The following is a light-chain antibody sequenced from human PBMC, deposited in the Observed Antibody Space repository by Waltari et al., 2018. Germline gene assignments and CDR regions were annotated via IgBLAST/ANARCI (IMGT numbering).Light chain of an antibody. J-gene: IGLJ2*01. V-gene: IGLV2-8*01. Sequence: QSALTQPPSASGSPGQSVTISCTGTRRDVGGHNFVSWYQQHPGKVPKLMIHEVSKRPSGVPDRFSGSKSGDTASLTVSGLQAEDEADYYCTSYAGSNILVFGGGTKLTVL. CDR3: TSYAGSNILV. CDR2: EVS. CDR1: RRDVGGHNF.